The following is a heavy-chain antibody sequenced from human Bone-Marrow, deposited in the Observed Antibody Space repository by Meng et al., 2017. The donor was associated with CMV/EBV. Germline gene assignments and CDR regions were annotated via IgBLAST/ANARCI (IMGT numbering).Heavy chain of an antibody. J-gene: IGHJ4*02. Sequence: GSLRLSCAVYGGSFSGYYWSWIRQPPGKGLEWIGEINHSGSTYYNPSLKSRVTISVDTSKNQFSLKLSSVTAADTAVYYCARVVTIFGVVTVHLHTLVYFDYWGQGTLVAVSS. V-gene: IGHV4-34*01. CDR2: INHSGST. CDR1: GGSFSGYY. CDR3: ARVVTIFGVVTVHLHTLVYFDY. D-gene: IGHD3-3*01.